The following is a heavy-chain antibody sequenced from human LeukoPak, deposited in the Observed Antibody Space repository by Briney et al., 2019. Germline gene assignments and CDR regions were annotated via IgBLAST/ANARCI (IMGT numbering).Heavy chain of an antibody. Sequence: GSLRLSCAASGFTFRSDWMSWVRQSPEKGLEWAANINPDGSATYYVDSVKGRFIISRDNAKNSLYLQMNSLRAEDTAVYYCARRYFDYWGQGTLVTVSS. CDR1: GFTFRSDW. CDR2: INPDGSAT. J-gene: IGHJ4*02. V-gene: IGHV3-7*03. CDR3: ARRYFDY.